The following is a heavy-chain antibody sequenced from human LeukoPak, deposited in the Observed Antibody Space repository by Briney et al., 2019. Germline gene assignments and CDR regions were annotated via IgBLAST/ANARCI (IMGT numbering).Heavy chain of an antibody. CDR1: GFTFSSYA. D-gene: IGHD6-13*01. J-gene: IGHJ3*02. CDR2: ISGSGGST. CDR3: ARDTGIAAAGTGAFDI. V-gene: IGHV3-23*01. Sequence: GGSLRLSCAASGFTFSSYAMSWVRQAPGKGLEWVSAISGSGGSTYYADSVKGRFTISRDNSKNTLYLQMNSLRAEDTAVYYCARDTGIAAAGTGAFDIWGQGTMVTVSS.